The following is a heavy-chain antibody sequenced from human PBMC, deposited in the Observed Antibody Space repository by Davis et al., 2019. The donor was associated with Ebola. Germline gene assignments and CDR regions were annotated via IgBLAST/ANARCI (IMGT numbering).Heavy chain of an antibody. CDR2: IYHIGTT. CDR3: ARENRSVASTPWPFDY. V-gene: IGHV4-30-4*01. CDR1: GGSIYSGGHF. J-gene: IGHJ4*02. D-gene: IGHD5-12*01. Sequence: MPSETLSLTCTVSGGSIYSGGHFWSWIRQRPGQSLEWIGNIYHIGTTYYNPSLKSRITMSIDTSTNQFSLKLSSVTAADAAVYYCARENRSVASTPWPFDYWGQGILVTVSS.